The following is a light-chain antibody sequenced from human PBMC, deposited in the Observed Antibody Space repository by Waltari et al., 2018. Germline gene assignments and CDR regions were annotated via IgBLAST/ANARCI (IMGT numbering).Light chain of an antibody. CDR3: QQRSNWLWT. CDR1: QSVSSY. Sequence: EIVLTQSPATLSLSPGERATLACRASQSVSSYLAWYQQKPGKAPRLLIYDASNGATGMQARFSGSGSGTDFTLTISRLEPEDFAVYYCQQRSNWLWTFGQGTKVEIK. V-gene: IGKV3-11*01. CDR2: DAS. J-gene: IGKJ1*01.